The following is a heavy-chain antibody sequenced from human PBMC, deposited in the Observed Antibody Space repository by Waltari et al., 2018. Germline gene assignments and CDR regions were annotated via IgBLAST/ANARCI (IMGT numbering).Heavy chain of an antibody. V-gene: IGHV3-30-3*01. J-gene: IGHJ6*03. CDR2: ISYDGSNK. CDR3: ARGLKVVGPLGYMDV. CDR1: GFTFSSYA. Sequence: QVQLVESGGGVVQPGRSLRLSCAASGFTFSSYAMPRVRQAPGKGLEWVAVISYDGSNKYYADSVKGRFTISRDNSKNTLYLQMNSLRAEDTAVYYCARGLKVVGPLGYMDVWGKGTTVTISS. D-gene: IGHD2-15*01.